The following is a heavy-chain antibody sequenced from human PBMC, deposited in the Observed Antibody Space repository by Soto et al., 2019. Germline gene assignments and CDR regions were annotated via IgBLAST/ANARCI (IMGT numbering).Heavy chain of an antibody. J-gene: IGHJ5*02. CDR1: GYTFTGYY. CDR3: ARVGCSGGSCYSNWFDP. Sequence: QVQLVQSGAEVKKPGASVKVSCKASGYTFTGYYMHWVRQAPGQGLEWMGWINPNSGGTNYAQKFQGWVTMTRDTSISTAYMELSRLRSDDTAVYYCARVGCSGGSCYSNWFDPWGQGTLVTVSP. CDR2: INPNSGGT. D-gene: IGHD2-15*01. V-gene: IGHV1-2*04.